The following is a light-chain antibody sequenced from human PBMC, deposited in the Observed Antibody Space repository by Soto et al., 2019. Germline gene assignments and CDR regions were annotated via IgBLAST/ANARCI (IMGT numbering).Light chain of an antibody. V-gene: IGKV1-5*03. CDR3: QQYDSYPLT. CDR1: QSISSW. J-gene: IGKJ4*01. Sequence: DIQMTQSPSTLSASIGDRVTITCRASQSISSWLAWYQQKPGKAPKFLISKASRLETGVPSSFSGSGSGTEFTLTSSSLQPDDFATCYCQQYDSYPLTFGGGTRVEIK. CDR2: KAS.